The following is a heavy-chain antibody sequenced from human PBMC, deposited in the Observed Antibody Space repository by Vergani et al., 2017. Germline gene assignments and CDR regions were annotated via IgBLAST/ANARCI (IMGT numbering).Heavy chain of an antibody. CDR3: AKRLSGSSTWYYFDY. V-gene: IGHV3-23*01. CDR2: ITRNGAST. J-gene: IGHJ4*02. D-gene: IGHD6-13*01. Sequence: EVQLLESGGDLVQPGGSLRLSCAASGFTFSGYGMSWVRQAPGKGLEWVSTITRNGASTYYADSVRGRFTISRDNSQNMLYLQMSGLRAEDTALYYCAKRLSGSSTWYYFDYWGQGTLVTVSS. CDR1: GFTFSGYG.